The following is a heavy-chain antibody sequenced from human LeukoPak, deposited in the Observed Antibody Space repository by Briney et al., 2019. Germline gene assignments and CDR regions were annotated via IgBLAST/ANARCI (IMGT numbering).Heavy chain of an antibody. CDR3: AKEYYYGSGSPNAEMDV. CDR2: ISGSGGST. D-gene: IGHD3-10*01. V-gene: IGHV3-23*01. CDR1: GFTFTNDF. Sequence: GGSLRLSCAASGFTFTNDFMTWVRQAPGKGLEWVSAISGSGGSTYYADSVKGRFTISRDNSKNTLYLQMNSLRAEDTAVYYCAKEYYYGSGSPNAEMDVWGKGTTVTVSS. J-gene: IGHJ6*04.